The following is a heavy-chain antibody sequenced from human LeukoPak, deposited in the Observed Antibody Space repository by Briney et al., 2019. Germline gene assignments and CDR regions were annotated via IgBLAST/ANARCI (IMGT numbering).Heavy chain of an antibody. J-gene: IGHJ6*03. V-gene: IGHV4-4*09. CDR2: IYTSGST. CDR3: ARQSETYYDFWSGSYYYMDV. Sequence: SETLSLTCTVSGGSISSYYWSWIRQPPGKGLEWIGYIYTSGSTNYNPSLKSRVTISVDTSKNQFSLKLSSVTAADTAVYCCARQSETYYDFWSGSYYYMDVWGKGTTVTVSS. CDR1: GGSISSYY. D-gene: IGHD3-3*01.